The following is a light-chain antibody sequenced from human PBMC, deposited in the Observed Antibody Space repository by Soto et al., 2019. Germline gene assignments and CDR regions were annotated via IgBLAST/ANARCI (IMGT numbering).Light chain of an antibody. CDR1: QSVSNNY. J-gene: IGKJ1*01. Sequence: EILLTQSPGTLSLSPGERATLSCRASQSVSNNYLAWYQQKPGHAPRLLIYGASNRATGIPDSFSGSASGTDFPLTISRLAPEDSAVYYCQQYGSPGTFGQGTKVDIK. CDR2: GAS. V-gene: IGKV3-20*01. CDR3: QQYGSPGT.